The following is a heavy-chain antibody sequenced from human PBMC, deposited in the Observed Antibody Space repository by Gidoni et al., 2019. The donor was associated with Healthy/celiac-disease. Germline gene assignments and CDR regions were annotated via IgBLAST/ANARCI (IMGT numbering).Heavy chain of an antibody. CDR3: ARGRAYYGSGSYYSYFDY. J-gene: IGHJ4*02. V-gene: IGHV4-34*01. D-gene: IGHD3-10*01. CDR2: INHSGST. Sequence: QVQLQQWGAGLLKPSETLSLTCAVDGGSFSGYYWSWIRQPPGKGLEWIGEINHSGSTNYNPSLKSRVTISVDTSKNQFSLKLSSVTAADTAVYYCARGRAYYGSGSYYSYFDYWGQGTLVTVSS. CDR1: GGSFSGYY.